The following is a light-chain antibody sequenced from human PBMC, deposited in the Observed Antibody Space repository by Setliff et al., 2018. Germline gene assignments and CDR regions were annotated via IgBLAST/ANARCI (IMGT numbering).Light chain of an antibody. CDR1: SGSVSTSYY. CDR3: VLYMGSGTLYV. J-gene: IGLJ1*01. Sequence: QTVVTQEPSFSVSPGGTVTLTCGLSSGSVSTSYYPSWYQQTPGQAPRTLIYSTNTRSSGVPDRFSGSILGNKAALTITGAQADDESDYYCVLYMGSGTLYVFGTGTKVT. V-gene: IGLV8-61*01. CDR2: STN.